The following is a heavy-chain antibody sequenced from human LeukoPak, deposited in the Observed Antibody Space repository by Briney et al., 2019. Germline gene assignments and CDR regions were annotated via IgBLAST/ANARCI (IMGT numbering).Heavy chain of an antibody. Sequence: ASVKVSCKASGYTFTNYYMHWVRQAPGQGLGWMGIINPSGGSTSYAQKFQGRVTTTRDTSTSTVYMELSSLRSEDTAVYYCARQTYYDFWSGYYRGYFDYWGQGTLVTVSS. J-gene: IGHJ4*02. D-gene: IGHD3-3*01. V-gene: IGHV1-46*01. CDR1: GYTFTNYY. CDR2: INPSGGST. CDR3: ARQTYYDFWSGYYRGYFDY.